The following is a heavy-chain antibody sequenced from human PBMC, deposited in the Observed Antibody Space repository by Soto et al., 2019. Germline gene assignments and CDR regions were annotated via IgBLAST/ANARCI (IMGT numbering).Heavy chain of an antibody. V-gene: IGHV1-69*06. CDR1: GGTFSSYA. J-gene: IGHJ6*02. CDR3: ARGGYDNDYYYYGMDV. CDR2: IIPIFGTA. Sequence: QVQLVQSGAEVKKPGSSVKVSCKASGGTFSSYAISWVRQAPGQGLEWMGGIIPIFGTANYAQKFQGRVTITADKSTSTAYMELSSVRSEDTAVYYCARGGYDNDYYYYGMDVWGQGTTVTVSS. D-gene: IGHD5-12*01.